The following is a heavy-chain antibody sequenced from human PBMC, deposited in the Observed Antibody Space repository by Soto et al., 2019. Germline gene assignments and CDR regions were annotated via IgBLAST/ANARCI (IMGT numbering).Heavy chain of an antibody. CDR3: ARGLLHATSDCDF. CDR1: GDTFTTNS. V-gene: IGHV1-69*06. D-gene: IGHD2-21*01. Sequence: QVQLVQSGAEVKKPGSSVKVSCKASGDTFTTNSLNWVRQAPGQGLEWMGGIIPVVGTTKYAQKYQDRVTITGDKSTNTAYMELSSLRSDATAVYYCARGLLHATSDCDFWCQGTPVTVSS. J-gene: IGHJ4*02. CDR2: IIPVVGTT.